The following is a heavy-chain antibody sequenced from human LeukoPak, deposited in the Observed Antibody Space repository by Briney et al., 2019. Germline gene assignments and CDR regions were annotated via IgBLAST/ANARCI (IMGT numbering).Heavy chain of an antibody. J-gene: IGHJ6*02. CDR1: EFTFSSYS. CDR3: AKVVPDVDTAMVPGQIYYYYGMDV. V-gene: IGHV3-23*01. CDR2: ISGSGGST. Sequence: GGSLRLSCAASEFTFSSYSMNWVRQAPGKGLEWVSAISGSGGSTYYADSVKGRFTISRDNSKNTLYLQMNSLRAEDTAVYYRAKVVPDVDTAMVPGQIYYYYGMDVWGQGTTVTVSS. D-gene: IGHD5-18*01.